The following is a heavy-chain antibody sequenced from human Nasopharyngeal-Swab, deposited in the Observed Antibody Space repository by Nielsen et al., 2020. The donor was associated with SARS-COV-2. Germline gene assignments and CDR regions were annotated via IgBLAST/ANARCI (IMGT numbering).Heavy chain of an antibody. V-gene: IGHV3-74*01. CDR1: GFTFSSYW. Sequence: GGSLRLSCAGSGFTFSSYWMHWVRQAPGKGLMWVARSNRDGSGTNYADSVKGRFTISRDNAKNTLYLQMNTLSAEDTGVYYCARDCDTATCYRSAADTWGQGTLVTVSS. CDR2: SNRDGSGT. J-gene: IGHJ5*01. D-gene: IGHD2-2*01. CDR3: ARDCDTATCYRSAADT.